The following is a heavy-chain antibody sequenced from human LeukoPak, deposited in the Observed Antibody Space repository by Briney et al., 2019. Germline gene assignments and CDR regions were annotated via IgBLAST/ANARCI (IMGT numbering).Heavy chain of an antibody. Sequence: GGSLRLSCAASGFTVSSNYMSWVRQAPGKGLEWVSVIYSGGSTYYADSVKGRFTISRDNSKNTLYLQMNSLRAEDTAVYYCARDGGSDCSGGSCYSDDAFDIWGQGTMVTVSS. J-gene: IGHJ3*02. V-gene: IGHV3-66*01. CDR2: IYSGGST. CDR3: ARDGGSDCSGGSCYSDDAFDI. D-gene: IGHD2-15*01. CDR1: GFTVSSNY.